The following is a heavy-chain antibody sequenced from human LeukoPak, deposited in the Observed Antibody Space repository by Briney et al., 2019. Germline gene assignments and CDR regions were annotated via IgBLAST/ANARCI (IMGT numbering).Heavy chain of an antibody. CDR3: ARDPSATYSSWSVGGWFDP. V-gene: IGHV4-39*07. Sequence: SETLSLTCTVSGGSISSSSYYWGWIRQPPGKGLEWIGSIYYSGSTYYNPSLKSRVTISVDTSKNQFSLKLSSVTAADTAVYYCARDPSATYSSWSVGGWFDPWGQGTLVTVSS. CDR1: GGSISSSSYY. CDR2: IYYSGST. D-gene: IGHD6-13*01. J-gene: IGHJ5*02.